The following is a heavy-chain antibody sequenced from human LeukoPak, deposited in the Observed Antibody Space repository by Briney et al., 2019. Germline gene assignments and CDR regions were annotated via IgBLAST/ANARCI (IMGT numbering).Heavy chain of an antibody. CDR3: ASGPYYYDSSGYYPDDY. V-gene: IGHV1-69*13. J-gene: IGHJ4*02. CDR2: IIPIFGTA. D-gene: IGHD3-22*01. Sequence: ASVKVSCKASGYTFTGYYMHWVRQAPGQGLEWMGGIIPIFGTANYAQKFQGRVTITADESTSTAYMELSSLRSEDTAVYYCASGPYYYDSSGYYPDDYWGQGTLVTVSS. CDR1: GYTFTGYY.